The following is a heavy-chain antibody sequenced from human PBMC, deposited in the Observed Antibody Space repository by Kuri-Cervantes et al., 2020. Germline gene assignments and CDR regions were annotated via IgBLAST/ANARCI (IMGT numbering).Heavy chain of an antibody. D-gene: IGHD3-22*01. V-gene: IGHV3-33*01. CDR3: ARELTYYYDSSGTFDP. CDR1: GFTFSSYG. J-gene: IGHJ5*02. CDR2: IWYDGSNK. Sequence: GESLKISCAASGFTFSSYGMHWVRQAPGKGLEWVAVIWYDGSNKYYADSVKGRFTISRDNSKNTLYLQMNSLRAEDTAVYYCARELTYYYDSSGTFDPWGQGTLVTDSS.